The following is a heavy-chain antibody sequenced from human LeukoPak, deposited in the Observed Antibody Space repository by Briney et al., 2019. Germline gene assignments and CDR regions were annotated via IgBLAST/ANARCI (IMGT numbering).Heavy chain of an antibody. CDR1: GYTFTSYA. V-gene: IGHV1-69*13. CDR2: IIPIFGTA. Sequence: GASVKVSCMASGYTFTSYAISWVRQAPGQGLEWMGGIIPIFGTANYAQKFQGRVTITADESTSTPYMELSSLRSEDTAVYYCARRRDAFDIWGQGTMVTVSS. CDR3: ARRRDAFDI. J-gene: IGHJ3*02.